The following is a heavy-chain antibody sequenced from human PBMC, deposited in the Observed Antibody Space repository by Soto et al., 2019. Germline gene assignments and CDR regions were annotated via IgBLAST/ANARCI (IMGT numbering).Heavy chain of an antibody. CDR2: IIPIFGTA. D-gene: IGHD3-22*01. Sequence: GXSVKVSCEASGGTFSSYAISWVRQAPGQGLEWMGGIIPIFGTANYAQKFQGRVTITADESTSTAYMELSSLRSEDTAVYYCARYYYDSSGYYPRLYYYGMGVWGQGTTVTVSS. CDR1: GGTFSSYA. CDR3: ARYYYDSSGYYPRLYYYGMGV. V-gene: IGHV1-69*01. J-gene: IGHJ6*02.